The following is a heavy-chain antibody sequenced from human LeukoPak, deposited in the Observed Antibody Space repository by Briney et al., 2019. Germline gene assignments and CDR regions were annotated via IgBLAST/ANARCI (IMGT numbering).Heavy chain of an antibody. CDR3: ARDHDTSGSYFVDY. CDR1: GYTFTGYY. Sequence: ASVKVSCKASGYTFTGYYIHWVRQAPGQGLEWMGRINPNSGGTNYAQKFQGRVTMTRDTSVSTAYMELGSLRFDDTAVYFCARDHDTSGSYFVDYWGQGTLVTVSS. V-gene: IGHV1-2*06. J-gene: IGHJ4*02. D-gene: IGHD3-22*01. CDR2: INPNSGGT.